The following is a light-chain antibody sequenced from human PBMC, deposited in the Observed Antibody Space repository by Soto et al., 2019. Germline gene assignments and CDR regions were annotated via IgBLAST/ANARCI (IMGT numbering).Light chain of an antibody. CDR1: SSDVGGYNY. J-gene: IGLJ2*01. CDR3: CSYAGSYILV. Sequence: QSVLTQPRSVSGSPGQSVTISCTGTSSDVGGYNYVSWYQHHPGKAPKLLIYDVSERPSGVPDRFSGSKSYNTASLTISGLQAGDEAHYYCCSYAGSYILVFGGGTKVTVL. V-gene: IGLV2-11*01. CDR2: DVS.